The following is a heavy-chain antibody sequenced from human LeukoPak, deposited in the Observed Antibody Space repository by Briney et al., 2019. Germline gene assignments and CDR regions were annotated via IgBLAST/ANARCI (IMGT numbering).Heavy chain of an antibody. CDR2: INHSGST. CDR1: GGSFSGYY. Sequence: SETLSLTCAVYGGSFSGYYWSWIRQPPGKGLEWIGEINHSGSTNYNPSLKSRVTISVDTSKNQFSLKLSSVTAADTAVYYCARSSMIVVVITPFDIWGQGTMVTVSS. J-gene: IGHJ3*02. V-gene: IGHV4-34*01. D-gene: IGHD3-22*01. CDR3: ARSSMIVVVITPFDI.